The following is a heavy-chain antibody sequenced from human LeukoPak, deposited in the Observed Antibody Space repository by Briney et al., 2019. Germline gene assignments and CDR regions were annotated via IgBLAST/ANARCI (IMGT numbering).Heavy chain of an antibody. D-gene: IGHD3-22*01. Sequence: GGSLRLSCAASGFTFSSYSMNWVRQAPGKGLEWVSYISSSSSTIYYADSVKGRFTIPRDNAKNSLYLQMNSLRAEDTAVYYCASEFDYYDSSGYYSFDYWGQGTLVTVSS. V-gene: IGHV3-48*01. CDR1: GFTFSSYS. CDR2: ISSSSSTI. CDR3: ASEFDYYDSSGYYSFDY. J-gene: IGHJ4*02.